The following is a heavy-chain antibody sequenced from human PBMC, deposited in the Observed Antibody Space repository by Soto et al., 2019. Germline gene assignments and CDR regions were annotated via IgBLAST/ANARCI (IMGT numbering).Heavy chain of an antibody. CDR2: ISGSGGST. V-gene: IGHV3-23*01. D-gene: IGHD3-3*01. CDR3: AKPRPKSYYDFWSVYSHFDY. CDR1: GFTFSSYA. Sequence: GGSLRLSCAASGFTFSSYAMSWVRQAPGKGLEWVSAISGSGGSTYYADSVKGRFTISRDNSKNTLYLQMNSLRAEDTAVYYCAKPRPKSYYDFWSVYSHFDYWGQETLVTVSS. J-gene: IGHJ4*02.